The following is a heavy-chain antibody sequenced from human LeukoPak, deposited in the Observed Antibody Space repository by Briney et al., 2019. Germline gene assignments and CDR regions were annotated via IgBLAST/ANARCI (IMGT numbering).Heavy chain of an antibody. V-gene: IGHV3-73*01. CDR1: GFTFSGYA. D-gene: IGHD3-22*01. CDR2: IRTKSNNYAT. CDR3: ANYDNSGNYYVNY. Sequence: GGSLRLSCAASGFTFSGYAMHWVRQASGKGLEWVGRIRTKSNNYATTYGASVKGRFTISRDDSKNTAYLQMNSLKTEDTAVYYCANYDNSGNYYVNYWGQGTLVTVSS. J-gene: IGHJ4*02.